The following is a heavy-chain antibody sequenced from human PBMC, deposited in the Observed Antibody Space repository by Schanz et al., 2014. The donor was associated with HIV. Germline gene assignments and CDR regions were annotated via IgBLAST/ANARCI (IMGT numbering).Heavy chain of an antibody. CDR1: GFTFDDYA. V-gene: IGHV3-74*02. Sequence: EVQLVESGGALVQPGRSLRLSCAASGFTFDDYAMHWVRQVPGKGLLWVSRMNNDVSSRLYADSVKGRFTISRDNAKNTLYLQMNSLRDEDTAVYFCARVPTHYYGSGSYYPFDYWGQGTLVAVSS. CDR2: MNNDVSSR. J-gene: IGHJ4*02. D-gene: IGHD3-10*01. CDR3: ARVPTHYYGSGSYYPFDY.